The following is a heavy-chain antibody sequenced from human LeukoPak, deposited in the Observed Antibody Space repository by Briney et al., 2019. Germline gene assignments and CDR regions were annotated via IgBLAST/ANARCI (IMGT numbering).Heavy chain of an antibody. CDR1: GFTFSNYW. CDR3: ARGYYYDSRGYYVDY. Sequence: GGSLSLSCAASGFTFSNYWMSWVRQAPGKGLEWVANIKQDGSEKYYVDSVKGRFTISRDNAKNSLYLQMNSLRAEDTAVYYCARGYYYDSRGYYVDYWGQGTLVTVSS. V-gene: IGHV3-7*04. D-gene: IGHD3-22*01. J-gene: IGHJ4*02. CDR2: IKQDGSEK.